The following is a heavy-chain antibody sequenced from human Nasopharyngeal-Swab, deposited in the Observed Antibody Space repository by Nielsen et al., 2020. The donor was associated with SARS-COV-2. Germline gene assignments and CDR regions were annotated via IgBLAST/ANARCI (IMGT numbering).Heavy chain of an antibody. D-gene: IGHD6-19*01. CDR3: ARGKIAVAGWGAFEI. CDR2: INHSGST. J-gene: IGHJ3*02. Sequence: SETLSLTCAVYGGSFSGYYWSWIRQPPGKGLEWIGEINHSGSTNYNPSLKRRVTISVDSSKNPFSLKLSSVTAADTAVYYCARGKIAVAGWGAFEILGQGTMVTLSS. CDR1: GGSFSGYY. V-gene: IGHV4-34*01.